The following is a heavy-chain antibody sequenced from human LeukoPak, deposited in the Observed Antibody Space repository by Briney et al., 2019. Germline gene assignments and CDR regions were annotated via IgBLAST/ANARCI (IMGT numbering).Heavy chain of an antibody. D-gene: IGHD3-22*01. Sequence: GSLRLSCAASGYTFSNYALSWVRQPPGKGLEWIGEINHSGSTNYNPSLKSRVTISVDTSKNQFSLKLSSVTAADTAVYYCASGEAEYYYDSSGYYYEYYYYGMDVWGQGTTVTVSS. CDR1: GYTFSNYA. CDR3: ASGEAEYYYDSSGYYYEYYYYGMDV. V-gene: IGHV4-34*08. CDR2: INHSGST. J-gene: IGHJ6*02.